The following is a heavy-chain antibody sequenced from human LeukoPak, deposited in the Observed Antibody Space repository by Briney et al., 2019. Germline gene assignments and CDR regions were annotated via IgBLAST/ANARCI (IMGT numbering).Heavy chain of an antibody. CDR3: ARVSPFMIVVVIGAFDI. Sequence: ASVKVSCKAPGYTFTSYGISWVRQAPGQGLEWMGWISAYNGNTNYAQKLQGRVTMTTDTSTSTAYMELRSLRSDDTAVYYCARVSPFMIVVVIGAFDIWGQGTMVTVSS. D-gene: IGHD3-22*01. V-gene: IGHV1-18*01. CDR1: GYTFTSYG. CDR2: ISAYNGNT. J-gene: IGHJ3*02.